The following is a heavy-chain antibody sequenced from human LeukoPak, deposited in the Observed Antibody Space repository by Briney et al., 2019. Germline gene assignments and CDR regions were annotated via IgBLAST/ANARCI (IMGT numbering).Heavy chain of an antibody. Sequence: ASVKVSCKASGYTFTGYYMNWVRQAPGQGLEWMGWINPNSGGTNYAQKFQRRVTMTSDTSISTAYMELSTLRSDDTAVYYCARALPLSNWFDPWGQGTLVTVSS. V-gene: IGHV1-2*02. CDR2: INPNSGGT. CDR3: ARALPLSNWFDP. J-gene: IGHJ5*02. D-gene: IGHD5/OR15-5a*01. CDR1: GYTFTGYY.